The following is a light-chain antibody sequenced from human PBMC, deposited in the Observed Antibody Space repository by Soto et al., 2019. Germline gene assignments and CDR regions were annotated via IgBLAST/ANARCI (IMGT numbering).Light chain of an antibody. CDR3: AAWDESPNVPV. J-gene: IGLJ2*01. CDR1: NSNIGRNT. CDR2: SNN. V-gene: IGLV1-44*01. Sequence: QSVLTQPPSASGTPGQRVTISCSGSNSNIGRNTVNWYQQLPGAAPNLLIYSNNERPSGIPDRFSGSKSGTSGSLAISGLQSEDEADYYCAAWDESPNVPVFGGGTKVTVL.